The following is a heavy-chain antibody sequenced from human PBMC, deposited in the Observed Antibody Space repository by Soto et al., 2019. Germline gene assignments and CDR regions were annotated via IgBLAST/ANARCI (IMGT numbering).Heavy chain of an antibody. CDR1: GFTFSSYA. Sequence: PGGSLRLSCAASGFTFSSYAMHWVRQAPGKGLEWVAVISYDGSNKYYADSVKGRFTISRDNSKNTLYLQMNSLRAEDTAVYYCARGRRYYDFLGGLFDYWGQGTLVTVSS. D-gene: IGHD3-3*01. J-gene: IGHJ4*02. V-gene: IGHV3-30-3*01. CDR2: ISYDGSNK. CDR3: ARGRRYYDFLGGLFDY.